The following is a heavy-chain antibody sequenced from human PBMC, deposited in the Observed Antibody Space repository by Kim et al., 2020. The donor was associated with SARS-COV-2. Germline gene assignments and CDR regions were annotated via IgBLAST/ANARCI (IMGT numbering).Heavy chain of an antibody. CDR2: ISPSGTT. Sequence: ASVKVSCKASGFTFISYYIHWVRHAPGQGLEWMGIISPSGTTTYAQTFQGKVTMTRDTSTSTVYMELSSLRSDDTAVYYCARGYSASYRIDYWGQGTLVT. CDR3: ARGYSASYRIDY. D-gene: IGHD6-13*01. CDR1: GFTFISYY. V-gene: IGHV1-46*01. J-gene: IGHJ4*02.